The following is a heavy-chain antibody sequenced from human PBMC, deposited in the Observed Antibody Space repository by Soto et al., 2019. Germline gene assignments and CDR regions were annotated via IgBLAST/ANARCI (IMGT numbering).Heavy chain of an antibody. CDR3: ARDLGSNWYSSSGGMDV. D-gene: IGHD6-6*01. J-gene: IGHJ6*02. CDR1: GGTFSSYA. CDR2: IIPIFGTA. V-gene: IGHV1-69*06. Sequence: GASVKVSCKASGGTFSSYAISWVRQAPGQGLEWMGGIIPIFGTANYAQKFQGRVTITADKSTSTAYMELSSLRSEDTAVYYCARDLGSNWYSSSGGMDVWGQGTTVTVSS.